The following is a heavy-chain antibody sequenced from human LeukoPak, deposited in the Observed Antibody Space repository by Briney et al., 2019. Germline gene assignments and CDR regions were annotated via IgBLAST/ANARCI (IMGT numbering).Heavy chain of an antibody. V-gene: IGHV3-30*03. CDR1: GFTFSSYW. J-gene: IGHJ4*02. CDR2: ISYDGSNK. CDR3: ARDWYYYDSSGYYFTYYFDY. Sequence: GGSLRLSCAASGFTFSSYWMSWVRQAPGKGLEWVAVISYDGSNKYYADSVKGRFTISRDNSKNTLYLQMNSLRAEDTAVYYCARDWYYYDSSGYYFTYYFDYWGQGTLVTVSS. D-gene: IGHD3-22*01.